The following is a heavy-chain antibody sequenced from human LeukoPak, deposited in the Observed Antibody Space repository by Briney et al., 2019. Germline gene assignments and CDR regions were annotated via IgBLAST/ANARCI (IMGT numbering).Heavy chain of an antibody. Sequence: GGSLRLSCAASGFTFSSYGMHWVRQAPGKGLEWVAFIRYDGSNKYYADSVKGRFTISRDNSKNTLYLQMNSLRAEDTAVYYCARSYCSGGSCYSLNYWGQGTLVTVSS. CDR1: GFTFSSYG. J-gene: IGHJ4*02. V-gene: IGHV3-30*02. CDR3: ARSYCSGGSCYSLNY. CDR2: IRYDGSNK. D-gene: IGHD2-15*01.